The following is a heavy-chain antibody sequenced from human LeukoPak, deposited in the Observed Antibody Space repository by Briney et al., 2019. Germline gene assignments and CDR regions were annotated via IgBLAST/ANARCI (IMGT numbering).Heavy chain of an antibody. J-gene: IGHJ4*02. CDR3: ARPRYYYDNSEGGYFDY. V-gene: IGHV5-51*01. CDR2: IYPGDSDT. Sequence: GESLKISCKGSGYSFTSYWIGWVRQMPGKGLEWMGIIYPGDSDTRYSPSFQGQVTISADKSIRTAYLQWSSLKASDTAMYYCARPRYYYDNSEGGYFDYWGQGTLVTVSS. CDR1: GYSFTSYW. D-gene: IGHD3-22*01.